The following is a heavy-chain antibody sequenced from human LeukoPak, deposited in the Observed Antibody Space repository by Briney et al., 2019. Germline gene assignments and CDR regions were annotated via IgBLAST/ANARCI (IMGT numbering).Heavy chain of an antibody. D-gene: IGHD6-6*01. CDR1: GGSISSSSYY. CDR3: ARGGRHSSSLTVFTRSPRSYYYYYMDV. Sequence: PSETLSLTCTVSGGSISSSSYYWGWIRQPPGKGLEWIGSIYYSGSTYYNPSLKSRVTISVDTSKNQFSLKLSSVTAADTAVYYCARGGRHSSSLTVFTRSPRSYYYYYMDVWGKGTTVTVSS. V-gene: IGHV4-39*07. CDR2: IYYSGST. J-gene: IGHJ6*03.